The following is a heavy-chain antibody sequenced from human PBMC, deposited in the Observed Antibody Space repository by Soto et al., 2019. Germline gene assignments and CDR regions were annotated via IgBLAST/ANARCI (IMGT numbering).Heavy chain of an antibody. CDR3: ARRQWFAYDS. CDR1: GFTFSDSY. J-gene: IGHJ4*02. Sequence: QVQLVESGGGLVKPGGSLRLSCVTSGFTFSDSYMSWVRQAPGKGLEWVSYISPSGDAVFYADSVKGRFTISRDNAKLSLYLQMNRLRAEDTAVYYCARRQWFAYDSWGQGTLVTVSS. V-gene: IGHV3-11*01. D-gene: IGHD3-22*01. CDR2: ISPSGDAV.